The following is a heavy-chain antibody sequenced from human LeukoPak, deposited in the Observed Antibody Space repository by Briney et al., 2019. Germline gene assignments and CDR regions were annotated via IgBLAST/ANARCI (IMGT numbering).Heavy chain of an antibody. CDR1: GGSISSYY. CDR3: AGYSSSGDAFDI. J-gene: IGHJ3*02. V-gene: IGHV4-4*07. CDR2: IYTSGST. Sequence: SETLSLTCTVSGGSISSYYWSWIRQPAGKGLEWIGRIYTSGSTNYNPSLKSRVTMSVDTSKNQFSLKLSSVTAADTAVYYCAGYSSSGDAFDIWGQGTMVTVSS. D-gene: IGHD6-6*01.